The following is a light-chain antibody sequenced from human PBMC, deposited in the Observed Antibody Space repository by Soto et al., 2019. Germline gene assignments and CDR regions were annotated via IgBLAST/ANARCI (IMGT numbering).Light chain of an antibody. J-gene: IGKJ1*01. V-gene: IGKV3-20*01. Sequence: EIVLTLSPVTRSVCTGDGATLCCRGSQTVGKNYLAWYQQRPGQAPRLLIHGASSSATGIPDRFSGSGSGTEFTLTIGRLEPEDFAVYYCQQYASLPRTFGQGTKVDSK. CDR1: QTVGKNY. CDR3: QQYASLPRT. CDR2: GAS.